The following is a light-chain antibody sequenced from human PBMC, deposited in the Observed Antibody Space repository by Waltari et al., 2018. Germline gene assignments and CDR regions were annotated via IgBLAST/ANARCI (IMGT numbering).Light chain of an antibody. CDR3: AAWDDSLNGLYVV. J-gene: IGLJ2*01. Sequence: QSVLTQAPSASGTPGQRVTISCSGSSSNIGNNPVNWYQPLPGTAPKLLIYSNNQRPSGVPARFSGSKSGTSASLAISGLQSEDEADYDCAAWDDSLNGLYVVFGGGTKLTVL. CDR2: SNN. CDR1: SSNIGNNP. V-gene: IGLV1-44*01.